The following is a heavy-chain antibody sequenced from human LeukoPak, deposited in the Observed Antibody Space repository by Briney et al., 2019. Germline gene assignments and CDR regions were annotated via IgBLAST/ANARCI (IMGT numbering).Heavy chain of an antibody. J-gene: IGHJ4*02. Sequence: GGSLRLSCAASGFTFSNAWMSWVRQAPGKGLEWASGLSGSGSNTYYADSVKGRFTISRDNSKNTLYLQMNGLRAEDTAIYYCARAVYTGGYGGFYFDYWGQGTLVTVSS. V-gene: IGHV3-23*01. CDR2: LSGSGSNT. D-gene: IGHD1-26*01. CDR3: ARAVYTGGYGGFYFDY. CDR1: GFTFSNAW.